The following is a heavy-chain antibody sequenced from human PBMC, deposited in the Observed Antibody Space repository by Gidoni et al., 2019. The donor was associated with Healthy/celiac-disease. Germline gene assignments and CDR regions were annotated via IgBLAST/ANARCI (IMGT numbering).Heavy chain of an antibody. CDR3: RIGIAAAGTDWFDP. CDR1: GFTFSSYS. J-gene: IGHJ5*02. CDR2: ISSSSSYI. Sequence: EVQLVESGGGLVKPGGSLRLSCAASGFTFSSYSMNWVRQAPGKGLEWVSSISSSSSYIYYADSVKGRFTISRDNAKNSLYLQMNSLRAEDTAVYYCRIGIAAAGTDWFDPWGQGTLVTVSS. D-gene: IGHD6-13*01. V-gene: IGHV3-21*01.